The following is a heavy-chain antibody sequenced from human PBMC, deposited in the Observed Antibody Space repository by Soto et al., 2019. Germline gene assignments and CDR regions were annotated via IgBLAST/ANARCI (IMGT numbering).Heavy chain of an antibody. V-gene: IGHV3-21*01. CDR3: ASESRHDYGDYYSFDY. CDR2: ISSSSRHN. D-gene: IGHD4-17*01. Sequence: EVRLVESGGGLVKPGGSLRLSCEASGFSFSSYRMNWVRQAPGKGLEWVSSISSSSRHNYTAASVKGRFTISRDNARKSVSLHMNSLRAEDTGVYYCASESRHDYGDYYSFDYWGQGTLVTVSS. CDR1: GFSFSSYR. J-gene: IGHJ4*02.